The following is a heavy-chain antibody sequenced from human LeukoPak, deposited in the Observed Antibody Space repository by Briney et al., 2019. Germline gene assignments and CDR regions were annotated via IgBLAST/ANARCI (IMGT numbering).Heavy chain of an antibody. CDR3: ARVVYKSSSGWHKGGYYYYYYYMDV. J-gene: IGHJ6*03. CDR2: IYYSGST. CDR1: GGSISSSSYY. D-gene: IGHD6-19*01. V-gene: IGHV4-39*07. Sequence: PSETLSLTCTVSGGSISSSSYYWGWIRQPPGKGLEWIGSIYYSGSTYYNPSLKSRVTISVDTSKNQFSLKLSPVTAADTAVYYCARVVYKSSSGWHKGGYYYYYYYMDVWGKGTTVTVSS.